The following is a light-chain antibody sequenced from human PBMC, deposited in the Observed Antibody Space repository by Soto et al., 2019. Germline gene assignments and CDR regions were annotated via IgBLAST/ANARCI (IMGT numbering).Light chain of an antibody. CDR2: AVS. J-gene: IGKJ4*01. Sequence: DLQLTQSPSFLSASVGDRVTITCRASQGISSYFAWYQQKPGKAPKLLIYAVSTLQSGVPSRFGGSASGTEFTLTISGQQPEDFATYYCQQLDSYRLTFVGGTKVEIK. CDR3: QQLDSYRLT. CDR1: QGISSY. V-gene: IGKV1-9*01.